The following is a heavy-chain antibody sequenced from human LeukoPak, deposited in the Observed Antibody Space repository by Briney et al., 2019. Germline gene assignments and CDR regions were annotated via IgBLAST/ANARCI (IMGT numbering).Heavy chain of an antibody. CDR2: INGNNHYI. CDR1: GFTFSDYS. V-gene: IGHV3-21*01. D-gene: IGHD2-2*01. Sequence: GGSLRLSCAASGFTFSDYSLNWVRQAPGKGLEWVSSINGNNHYIYYADSVKGRFTISRGNAKNSLYLHMTSLRVEDTAVYYCARPPHSCSSTSCYSQYWGQGTLVSVSS. CDR3: ARPPHSCSSTSCYSQY. J-gene: IGHJ4*02.